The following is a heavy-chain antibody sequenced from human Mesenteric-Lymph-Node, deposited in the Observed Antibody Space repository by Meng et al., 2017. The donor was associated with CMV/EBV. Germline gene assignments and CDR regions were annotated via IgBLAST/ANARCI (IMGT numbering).Heavy chain of an antibody. J-gene: IGHJ6*02. CDR2: IYSGGST. D-gene: IGHD3-22*01. CDR3: AKDRGERDYYDSSGYYRYYYYYGMDV. V-gene: IGHV3-53*05. CDR1: GFTVSSNY. Sequence: GESLKISCAASGFTVSSNYMSWVRQAPGKGLEWVSVIYSGGSTYYADSVKGRFTISRDNSKNTLYLQMNSLRAEDTAVYYCAKDRGERDYYDSSGYYRYYYYYGMDVWGQGTTVTVSS.